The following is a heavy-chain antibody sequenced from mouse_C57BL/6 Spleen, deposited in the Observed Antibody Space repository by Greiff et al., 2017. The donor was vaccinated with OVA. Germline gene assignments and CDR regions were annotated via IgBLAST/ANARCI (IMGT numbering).Heavy chain of an antibody. J-gene: IGHJ4*01. CDR2: ISRGSGAI. D-gene: IGHD2-3*01. Sequence: EVQLVESGGGLVKPGGSLKLSCAASGFTFSDYGMHWVRQAPEKGLEWVAYISRGSGAIYYAATVKGRFTISRDNSKNTLFLQMSSLRSEDTAMYYCTRRLLRYYAMDYWGQGTSVTVSS. V-gene: IGHV5-17*01. CDR3: TRRLLRYYAMDY. CDR1: GFTFSDYG.